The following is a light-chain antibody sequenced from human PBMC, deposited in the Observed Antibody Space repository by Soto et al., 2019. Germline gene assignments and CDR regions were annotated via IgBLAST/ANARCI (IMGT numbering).Light chain of an antibody. Sequence: EIVLTQSPATLSLSPGERATLSCRASQNVANYLDWYQQKPGQAPRLPIYGASTRATGIPARFSGSGSGTEFTLTISSLQSEDFAVYYCQQYNNWSTFGQGTRLEIK. J-gene: IGKJ5*01. CDR1: QNVANY. V-gene: IGKV3-15*01. CDR3: QQYNNWST. CDR2: GAS.